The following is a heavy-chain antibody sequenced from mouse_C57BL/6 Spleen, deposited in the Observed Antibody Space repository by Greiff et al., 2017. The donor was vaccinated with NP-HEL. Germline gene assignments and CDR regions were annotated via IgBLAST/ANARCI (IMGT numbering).Heavy chain of an antibody. CDR3: VREGYYYGSSPYWYFDV. CDR1: GFTFNTYA. D-gene: IGHD1-1*01. CDR2: IRSKSSNYAT. V-gene: IGHV10-3*01. J-gene: IGHJ1*03. Sequence: EVQLQESGGGLVQPKGSLKLSCAASGFTFNTYAMHWVRQAPGKGLEWVARIRSKSSNYATYYADSVKDRFTISRDDSQSMLYLQMNNLKTEDTAMYYCVREGYYYGSSPYWYFDVWGTGTTVTVSS.